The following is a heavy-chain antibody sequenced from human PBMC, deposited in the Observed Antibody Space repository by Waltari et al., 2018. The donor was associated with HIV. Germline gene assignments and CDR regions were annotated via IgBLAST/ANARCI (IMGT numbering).Heavy chain of an antibody. CDR2: IHHSGST. J-gene: IGHJ3*02. CDR1: DGSFRDYY. CDR3: ARGFVVGYCSSTSCLHDAFDI. D-gene: IGHD2-2*01. V-gene: IGHV4-34*01. Sequence: QVQLQQWGAGLLKPSETLSLTCAVYDGSFRDYYCSWIRQSPGQGLEWIGEIHHSGSTNYNPSRKGRGTMSVDTSKNQFSLKLSSVTAADTAVYYCARGFVVGYCSSTSCLHDAFDIWGQGTMVTVSS.